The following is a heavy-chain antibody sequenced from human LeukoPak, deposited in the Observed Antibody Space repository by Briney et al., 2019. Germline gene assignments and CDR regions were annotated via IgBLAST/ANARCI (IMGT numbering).Heavy chain of an antibody. J-gene: IGHJ6*03. CDR2: INHSGST. CDR3: ARLSGITMVRGVYYMDV. D-gene: IGHD3-10*01. CDR1: GGSFSGCY. Sequence: SETLSLTCAVYGGSFSGCYWSWIRQPPGKGLEWIGEINHSGSTNYNPSLKSRVTISVDTSKNQFSLKLSSVTAADTAVYYCARLSGITMVRGVYYMDVWGKGTTVTISS. V-gene: IGHV4-34*01.